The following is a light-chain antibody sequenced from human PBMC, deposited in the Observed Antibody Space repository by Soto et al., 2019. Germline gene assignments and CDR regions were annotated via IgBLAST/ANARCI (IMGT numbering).Light chain of an antibody. Sequence: DIQMTQSPSTLSASVGDRITITCRASQSVSRRLAWFQQKPGKAPKLLIYDASSLESGVPSRFSGRGSGTEFTLTISSLQPDDCATYYCYTYNSYSPHTFGQGTKLEIK. CDR1: QSVSRR. J-gene: IGKJ2*01. V-gene: IGKV1-5*01. CDR3: YTYNSYSPHT. CDR2: DAS.